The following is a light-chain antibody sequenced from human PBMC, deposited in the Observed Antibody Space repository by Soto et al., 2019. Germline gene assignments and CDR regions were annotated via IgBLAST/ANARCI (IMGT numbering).Light chain of an antibody. V-gene: IGKV3-11*01. J-gene: IGKJ4*01. CDR2: DAS. CDR3: QQRSNWPLT. CDR1: QSISNS. Sequence: EIVLTQSPATLPLSPGERATLSCRASQSISNSLAWYQQKPGQAPRLLIYDASSRATGIPARFSGSGSGTDFTLTISSLEPEDFALYYCQQRSNWPLTFGGGTKVEIK.